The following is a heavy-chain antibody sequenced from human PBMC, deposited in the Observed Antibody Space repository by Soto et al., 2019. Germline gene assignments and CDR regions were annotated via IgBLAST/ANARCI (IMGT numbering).Heavy chain of an antibody. CDR3: ARLSNYFDSSGSQS. J-gene: IGHJ4*02. CDR1: GGFISSNKW. V-gene: IGHV4-4*02. D-gene: IGHD3-22*01. CDR2: IYSSGSA. Sequence: SETLSLTCAVSGGFISSNKWWSWVRQSPGKGLEWIGQIYSSGSANYNPSLKSRVTISIDKSRNQFSLKLSSVTAADTGVYYCARLSNYFDSSGSQSWGQGTLVTVSS.